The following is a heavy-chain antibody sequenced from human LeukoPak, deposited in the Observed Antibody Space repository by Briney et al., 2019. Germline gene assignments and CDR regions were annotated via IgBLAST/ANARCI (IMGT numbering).Heavy chain of an antibody. J-gene: IGHJ6*03. CDR1: GYTFTSDG. CDR2: ISAYNGNT. CDR3: AKEGEDHDSSGPGYYYYYYMEV. Sequence: ASVKVSCTASGYTFTSDGISWVRQAPGQGLEWMGWISAYNGNTNYAQTLQGRVTMTTDTSTTTAYLERKRLRFGDTAVNYGAKEGEDHDSSGPGYYYYYYMEVWGKGTTVTVSS. D-gene: IGHD3-22*01. V-gene: IGHV1-18*01.